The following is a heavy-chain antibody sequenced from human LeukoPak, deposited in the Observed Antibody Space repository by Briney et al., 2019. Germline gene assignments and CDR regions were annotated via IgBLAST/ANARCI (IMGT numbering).Heavy chain of an antibody. V-gene: IGHV3-7*01. CDR3: AREAPGGAYGDYFLDY. CDR1: GFTFSSYW. CDR2: IKQDGSEK. D-gene: IGHD4-17*01. Sequence: GGSLRLSCAASGFTFSSYWMSWVRQAPGKGLEWVANIKQDGSEKYYVDSVKGRFTISRDNAKNSLYLQMNSLRAEDTAVYYCAREAPGGAYGDYFLDYWGQGTLVTVSS. J-gene: IGHJ4*02.